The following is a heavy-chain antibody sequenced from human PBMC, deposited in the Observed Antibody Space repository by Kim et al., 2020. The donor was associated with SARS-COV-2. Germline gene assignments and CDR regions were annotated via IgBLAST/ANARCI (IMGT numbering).Heavy chain of an antibody. Sequence: GGSLRLSCEGYGFTFSTYAMTWVRQAPGRGLEWISSISGTGGSTYYADSLKGRFTISRDNSKNTVFLQMNSLRAEDTATYFCAKGAWEPPDYYWGQGILV. CDR3: AKGAWEPPDYY. V-gene: IGHV3-23*01. J-gene: IGHJ4*02. CDR1: GFTFSTYA. CDR2: ISGTGGST. D-gene: IGHD1-26*01.